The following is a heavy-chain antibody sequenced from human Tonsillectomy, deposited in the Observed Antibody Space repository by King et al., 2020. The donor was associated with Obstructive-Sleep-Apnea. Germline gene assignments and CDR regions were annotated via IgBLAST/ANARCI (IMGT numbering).Heavy chain of an antibody. V-gene: IGHV4-59*03. CDR3: ARIIGSGTYSY. CDR2: IYHSGNT. J-gene: IGHJ4*02. CDR1: GGSINSYY. D-gene: IGHD3-10*01. Sequence: VQLQESGPGLVKPSETLSLTCTASGGSINSYYWSWIRQPPGERLEWIGRIYHSGNTDYNPSLESRVSMSIDKSKNQFSLKLTSVTTADTAVYYCARIIGSGTYSYWGQGTLVTVSS.